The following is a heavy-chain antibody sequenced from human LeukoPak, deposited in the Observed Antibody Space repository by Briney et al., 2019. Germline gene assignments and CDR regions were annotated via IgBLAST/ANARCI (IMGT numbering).Heavy chain of an antibody. CDR1: GGSIISYY. D-gene: IGHD2-2*01. J-gene: IGHJ3*01. V-gene: IGHV4-59*01. CDR3: ARGRVKYQLVAAFDL. CDR2: IYYSGST. Sequence: PSETLSLTCTVSGGSIISYYWSWIRQPPGKGLEWIGYIYYSGSTNYNPSLKSRVTISVDRSKSHFSLRLYSVTAADTAVYYCARGRVKYQLVAAFDLWGEGPMVTVSS.